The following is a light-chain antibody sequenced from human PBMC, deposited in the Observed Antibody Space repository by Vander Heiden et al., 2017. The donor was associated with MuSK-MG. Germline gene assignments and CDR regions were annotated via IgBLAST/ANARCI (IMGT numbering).Light chain of an antibody. CDR1: QNILFNSNNKNY. CDR3: QQYYSSPYT. CDR2: WAS. J-gene: IGKJ2*01. Sequence: DIVMTQSPDSLAVSLGERATINCKSSQNILFNSNNKNYLAWYQQMPGQPPKLLIYWASTRESGVPDRFSGSGSETDFTLTISSLQAEDVAVYYCQQYYSSPYTFGQGTKLEIK. V-gene: IGKV4-1*01.